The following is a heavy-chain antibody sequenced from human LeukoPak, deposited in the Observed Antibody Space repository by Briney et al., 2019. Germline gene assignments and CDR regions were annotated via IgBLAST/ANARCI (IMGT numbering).Heavy chain of an antibody. CDR2: ISGSGSST. CDR3: AKGGSFYDSSGYADY. D-gene: IGHD3-22*01. V-gene: IGHV3-23*01. J-gene: IGHJ4*02. CDR1: GFTFSSYA. Sequence: GGSLRLSCAASGFTFSSYAMSWVRQAPGKGLEWVSAISGSGSSTYYADSVKGRFAISRDNSKNMLSLQMNSLRAEDTAVYYCAKGGSFYDSSGYADYWGQGTLVTVSS.